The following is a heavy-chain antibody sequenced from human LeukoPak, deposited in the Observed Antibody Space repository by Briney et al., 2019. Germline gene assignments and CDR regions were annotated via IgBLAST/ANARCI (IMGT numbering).Heavy chain of an antibody. CDR3: AKDLHGGYSSDY. CDR2: IGYEGVHK. Sequence: GGSLRLSCAASGFTFNNFGMHWVRQAPGKGLEWVSFIGYEGVHKYYADSVKGRFTISKDNSKATLYLQMNSRRPEDTAVYYCAKDLHGGYSSDYWGQGTLVTVFS. V-gene: IGHV3-30*02. D-gene: IGHD4-23*01. J-gene: IGHJ4*02. CDR1: GFTFNNFG.